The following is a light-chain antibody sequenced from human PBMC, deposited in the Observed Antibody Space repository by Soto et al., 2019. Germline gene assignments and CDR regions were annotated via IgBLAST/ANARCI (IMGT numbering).Light chain of an antibody. J-gene: IGKJ2*01. Sequence: DIQMTQSPSTLSASVGDRVTITCRASQTINNWLAWYQQKPGKAPKLLIYKVSNLESGVPSRFSGSGSGTGFPLTISSLQAYDFSALFFQPDGSFSRTFGQGTKLEIK. CDR2: KVS. V-gene: IGKV1-5*03. CDR3: QPDGSFSRT. CDR1: QTINNW.